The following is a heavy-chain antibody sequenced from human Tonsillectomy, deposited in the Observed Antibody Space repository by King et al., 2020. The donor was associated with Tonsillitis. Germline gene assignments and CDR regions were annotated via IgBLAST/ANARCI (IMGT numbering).Heavy chain of an antibody. J-gene: IGHJ4*02. CDR3: AKGHAGSGTTVTTSFDS. CDR1: GFTFYSYA. V-gene: IGHV3-23*04. D-gene: IGHD4-17*01. CDR2: VSGSGGGI. Sequence: VQLVESGGGLVQPGGSLRLSCVASGFTFYSYAMNWVRQAPGTGLEWVSGVSGSGGGISYADSVKGRFTISRDNSKNTLYLQMSGLRAEDTALYYCAKGHAGSGTTVTTSFDSWGQGTLVTVSS.